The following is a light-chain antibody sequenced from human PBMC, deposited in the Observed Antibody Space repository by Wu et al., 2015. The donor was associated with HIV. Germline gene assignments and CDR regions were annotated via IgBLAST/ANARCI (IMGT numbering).Light chain of an antibody. J-gene: IGKJ4*01. V-gene: IGKV3-20*01. Sequence: ERAPSLXGPVRRVTSNFLAWYQXKIRPGVPRAPHLWRLRQATGIPDRFSGSGSGTDFTLTISRLEPEDFAVYYCHQYGSSPLTFGGGTKVDIK. CDR1: RRVTSNF. CDR3: HQYGSSPLT. CDR2: RL.